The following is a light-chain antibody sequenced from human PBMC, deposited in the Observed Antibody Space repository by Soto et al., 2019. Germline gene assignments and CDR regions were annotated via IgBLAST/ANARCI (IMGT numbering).Light chain of an antibody. CDR3: SSYPTSNTLV. CDR2: EVS. CDR1: SRDVGDYKY. V-gene: IGLV2-14*01. Sequence: QSVLTQPASVSGSPGQSITISCTGTSRDVGDYKYFSWYQKHPGKAPKALIYEVSNRPSGVSNRFAGSKSGNTASLTISGLQAEDEADYYCSSYPTSNTLVFGPWPQLTFL. J-gene: IGLJ1*01.